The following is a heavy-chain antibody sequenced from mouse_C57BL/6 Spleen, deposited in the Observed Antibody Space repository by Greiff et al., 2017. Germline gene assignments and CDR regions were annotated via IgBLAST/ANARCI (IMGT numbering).Heavy chain of an antibody. V-gene: IGHV1-85*01. CDR2: IYPRDGST. CDR1: GCTFTSYD. CDR3: ARLDYYGSSPFDY. D-gene: IGHD1-1*01. J-gene: IGHJ2*01. Sequence: VQRVESGPELVKPGASVKLSCKASGCTFTSYDINWVKQRPGQGLEWIGWIYPRDGSTKYNEKFKGKATLTVDTSSSTAYMELHSLTSEDSAVYFCARLDYYGSSPFDYWGQGTTLTVSS.